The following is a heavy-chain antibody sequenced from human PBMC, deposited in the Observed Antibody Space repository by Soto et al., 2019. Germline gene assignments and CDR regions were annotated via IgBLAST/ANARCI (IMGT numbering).Heavy chain of an antibody. CDR2: IGTAGDT. CDR1: GFTFSGFD. Sequence: GGPLRLACYASGFTFSGFDMHWVRQPTGKGLEWVSSIGTAGDTYYAVSVKGRFTISRDNAKNSLSLQMNSLRAGDMAVYFCAKSQEIGTHFFDSWGQGTQVTVSS. J-gene: IGHJ5*01. D-gene: IGHD6-13*01. CDR3: AKSQEIGTHFFDS. V-gene: IGHV3-13*01.